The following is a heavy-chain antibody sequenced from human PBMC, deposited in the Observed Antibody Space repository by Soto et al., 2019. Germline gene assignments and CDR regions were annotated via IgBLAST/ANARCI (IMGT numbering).Heavy chain of an antibody. Sequence: SETLSLTCTVSGGSISSYYWSWIRQPPGKGLECIGYIYYSGSTYYNPSLKSRVTISVDTSKNQFSLKLSSVTAADTAVYYCARWLGYGPHFDYWGQGTLVTVSS. CDR2: IYYSGST. J-gene: IGHJ4*02. CDR3: ARWLGYGPHFDY. D-gene: IGHD5-12*01. CDR1: GGSISSYY. V-gene: IGHV4-30-4*01.